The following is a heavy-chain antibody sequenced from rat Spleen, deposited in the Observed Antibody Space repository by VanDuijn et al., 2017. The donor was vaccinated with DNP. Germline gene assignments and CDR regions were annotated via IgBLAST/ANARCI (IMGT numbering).Heavy chain of an antibody. CDR3: ARHVLYTTDYYGYFDY. D-gene: IGHD1-6*01. Sequence: EVQLVVSGGGLVQPGRSLKLSCAASGFTFSNYDMAWVRQAPEKGLEWVATISTSGNRIYYPDSVTGRFTISRDNSRSSLYLQMNSLKSEDTASYYCARHVLYTTDYYGYFDYWGQGVMVTVSS. J-gene: IGHJ2*01. V-gene: IGHV5-25*01. CDR2: ISTSGNRI. CDR1: GFTFSNYD.